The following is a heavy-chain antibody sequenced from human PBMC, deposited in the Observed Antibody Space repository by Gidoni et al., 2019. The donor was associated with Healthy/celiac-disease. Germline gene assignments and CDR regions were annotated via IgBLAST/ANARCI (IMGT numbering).Heavy chain of an antibody. V-gene: IGHV6-1*01. Sequence: QVQLLQSGPGLVKPSQTLSLTCAISGASASSNSAAWNWIRQSPSRGLEWLGRTYYRTKWYNDYAVSVKSRITINPDTSKNQFSLQRNSVTPEDTAVYYCARVIAVAPSASYYYYYGMDVWGQGTTVTVSS. CDR1: GASASSNSAA. CDR3: ARVIAVAPSASYYYYYGMDV. J-gene: IGHJ6*02. D-gene: IGHD6-19*01. CDR2: TYYRTKWYN.